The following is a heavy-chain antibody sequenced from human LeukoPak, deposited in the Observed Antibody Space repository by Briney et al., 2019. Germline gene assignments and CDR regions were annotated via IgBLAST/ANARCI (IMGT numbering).Heavy chain of an antibody. CDR1: GFTFSSYT. V-gene: IGHV3-21*01. CDR2: ISSSNTYI. J-gene: IGHJ4*02. CDR3: TRDGDWGGFSRADY. Sequence: GGSLRLSCAASGFTFSSYTMNWVRQAPGKGLEWVSSISSSNTYIYYADSVKGRFTISRDNAKNTLYLQMNSLRAEDTAVYYCTRDGDWGGFSRADYWGQGTLVTVSS. D-gene: IGHD3/OR15-3a*01.